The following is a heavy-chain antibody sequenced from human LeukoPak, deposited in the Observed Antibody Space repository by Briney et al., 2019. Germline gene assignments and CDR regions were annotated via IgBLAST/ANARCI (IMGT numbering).Heavy chain of an antibody. CDR3: AREGRVGYYGSGSYSPHKWFDP. D-gene: IGHD3-10*01. J-gene: IGHJ5*02. V-gene: IGHV3-30*04. Sequence: GGSLRLSCAASGFTFSSYAMHWVRQAPGKGLEWVAVISYDGSNKYYADSVKGRFTISRDNSKNTLYLQMNSLRAEDTAVYYCAREGRVGYYGSGSYSPHKWFDPWGQGTLVTVSS. CDR1: GFTFSSYA. CDR2: ISYDGSNK.